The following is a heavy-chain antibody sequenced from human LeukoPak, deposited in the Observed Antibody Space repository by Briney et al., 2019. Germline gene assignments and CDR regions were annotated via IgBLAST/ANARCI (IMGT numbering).Heavy chain of an antibody. CDR2: TYYRSKWYN. D-gene: IGHD2-21*01. CDR3: AKDLLDFDY. V-gene: IGHV6-1*01. CDR1: GDSVSSNSAA. J-gene: IGHJ4*02. Sequence: SQTLSLTCAISGDSVSSNSAAWNWIRQSPSRGLEWLGRTYYRSKWYNDYAVSMTGRITINADTSKNQFSLQLYSVTPEDTAVYYCAKDLLDFDYWGQGTLVTVSS.